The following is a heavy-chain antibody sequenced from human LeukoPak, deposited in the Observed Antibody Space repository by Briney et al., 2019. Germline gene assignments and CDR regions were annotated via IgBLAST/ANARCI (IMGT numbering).Heavy chain of an antibody. D-gene: IGHD2-8*02. CDR3: AKVSCTGGTCSSFDY. J-gene: IGHJ4*02. Sequence: GGSLRLSCAASGFTFSNFAMAWVRQTPGKGLEWVSGILAGGGSKYYADSVRGRFTISRDNSRDTLYLQMNSLRADDTAVYYCAKVSCTGGTCSSFDYWGQGTLATVSS. V-gene: IGHV3-23*01. CDR1: GFTFSNFA. CDR2: ILAGGGSK.